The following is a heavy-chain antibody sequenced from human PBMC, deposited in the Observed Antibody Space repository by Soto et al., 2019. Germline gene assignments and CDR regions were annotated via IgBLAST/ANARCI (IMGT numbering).Heavy chain of an antibody. Sequence: GGSLRLSCAASGFTFSSYSFHWVRQAPGKGLEWVAVISSDASTTYYADSAKGRFTISRDNSKNTLYLQMNSLRTEDTAVYYCARALDFWSAYFDYWGQGSLVTVSS. CDR2: ISSDASTT. V-gene: IGHV3-30-3*01. D-gene: IGHD3-3*01. CDR1: GFTFSSYS. J-gene: IGHJ4*02. CDR3: ARALDFWSAYFDY.